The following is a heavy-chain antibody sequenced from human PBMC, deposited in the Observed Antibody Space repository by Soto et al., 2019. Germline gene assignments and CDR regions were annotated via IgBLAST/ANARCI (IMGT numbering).Heavy chain of an antibody. D-gene: IGHD4-17*01. V-gene: IGHV3-30-3*01. CDR1: GFTFSSYA. J-gene: IGHJ6*02. Sequence: LRLSCAASGFTFSSYAMHWVRQAPGKGLEWVAVISYDGSNKYYADSVKGRFTISRDNSKNTLYLQMNSLRAEDTAVYYCARDGVTVTTRCGMDVWGQGTTVTVYS. CDR2: ISYDGSNK. CDR3: ARDGVTVTTRCGMDV.